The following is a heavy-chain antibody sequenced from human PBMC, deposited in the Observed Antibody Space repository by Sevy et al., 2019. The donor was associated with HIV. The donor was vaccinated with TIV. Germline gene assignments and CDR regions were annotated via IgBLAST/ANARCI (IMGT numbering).Heavy chain of an antibody. Sequence: GGSLRLSCVASGFSLNSYWMLWVRQAPGKGLEWVANINQDGSVNYYADSVKGRFTISRDNAWNLVSLQMNILRVEDTPMYYCVRAIATADSFWGQGTLVTVSS. CDR1: GFSLNSYW. V-gene: IGHV3-7*01. D-gene: IGHD6-13*01. CDR2: INQDGSVN. CDR3: VRAIATADSF. J-gene: IGHJ4*02.